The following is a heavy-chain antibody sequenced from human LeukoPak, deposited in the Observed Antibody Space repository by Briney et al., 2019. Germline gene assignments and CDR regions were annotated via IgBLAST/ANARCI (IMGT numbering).Heavy chain of an antibody. D-gene: IGHD6-6*01. CDR2: INPVGGST. V-gene: IGHV1-46*04. Sequence: ASVKVSCKASGYTFTSYYIHWVRQAPGQGLEWMGLINPVGGSTSYAQKLQGRVSMTRDTSTNTVYMELSGLRSEDTAVYYCARVYSSLSPTDYWGQGTLVAVSS. J-gene: IGHJ4*02. CDR1: GYTFTSYY. CDR3: ARVYSSLSPTDY.